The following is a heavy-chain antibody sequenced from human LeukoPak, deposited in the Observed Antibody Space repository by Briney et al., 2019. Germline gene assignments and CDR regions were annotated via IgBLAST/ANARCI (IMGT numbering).Heavy chain of an antibody. J-gene: IGHJ4*02. CDR3: ARLGVPAAMSWSAGYFDY. V-gene: IGHV4-34*01. CDR2: INHSGST. Sequence: PSETLSLTCAVYGGSFSGYQWSWLRQPPGKGLEGVGEINHSGSTNYNPSLKSRVTISVDTSKNQFSLKLSSVTAADTAVYYCARLGVPAAMSWSAGYFDYWGQGTLVTVSS. D-gene: IGHD2-2*01. CDR1: GGSFSGYQ.